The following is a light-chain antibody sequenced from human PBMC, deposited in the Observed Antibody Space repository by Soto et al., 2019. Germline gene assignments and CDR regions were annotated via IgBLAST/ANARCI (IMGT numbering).Light chain of an antibody. V-gene: IGLV1-40*01. CDR1: SSNIGAGYD. J-gene: IGLJ1*01. CDR3: QSYDSSLSGYV. CDR2: GNS. Sequence: QSVLTQPPSVSGAPGQRVTISCTGSSSNIGAGYDVHWYQQLPGTAPKLLIYGNSNRPSGVPDRFPGSKSGTSAYLAITGLQAEEEADYYYQSYDSSLSGYVFGTGTKVTVL.